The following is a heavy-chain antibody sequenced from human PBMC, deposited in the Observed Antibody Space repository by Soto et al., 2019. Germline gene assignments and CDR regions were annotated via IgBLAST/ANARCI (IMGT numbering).Heavy chain of an antibody. D-gene: IGHD2-2*02. V-gene: IGHV1-8*02. CDR3: ARGGGPAAIVYYYMDV. CDR2: MNPNSGNT. CDR1: GYTFTSYY. J-gene: IGHJ6*03. Sequence: ASVKVSCKASGYTFTSYYMHWVRQAPGQGLEWMGWMNPNSGNTGYAQKFQGRVTMTRNTSISTAYMELSSLRSEDTAVYYCARGGGPAAIVYYYMDVWGKGTTVTVSS.